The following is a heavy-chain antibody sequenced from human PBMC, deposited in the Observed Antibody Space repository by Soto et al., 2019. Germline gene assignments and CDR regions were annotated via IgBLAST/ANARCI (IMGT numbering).Heavy chain of an antibody. V-gene: IGHV4-4*02. D-gene: IGHD2-2*01. CDR3: ASLVPQKNYYYYYMDV. J-gene: IGHJ6*03. Sequence: QVQLQESGPGLVKPSGTLSLTCAVSSGSISSSNWWSWVRQPPGKGLEWIGEIYHSGSTNYNPSLKSRVTISVDKSKNQFSLKLSSVTAADTAVYYCASLVPQKNYYYYYMDVWGKGTTVTVSS. CDR2: IYHSGST. CDR1: SGSISSSNW.